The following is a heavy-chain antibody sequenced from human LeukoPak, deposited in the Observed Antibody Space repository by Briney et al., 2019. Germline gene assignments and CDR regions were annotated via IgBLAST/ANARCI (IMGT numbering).Heavy chain of an antibody. J-gene: IGHJ4*02. CDR2: IYTTGST. CDR3: ARGPPPDFDC. V-gene: IGHV4-4*07. CDR1: GGSISDYY. Sequence: SQTLSLTCTVSGGSISDYYWSWIRQPAGKGLEWIGRIYTTGSTDYNPSLKSRVTMSVDTSKNQFSLKLSSVTAADTAVYYCARGPPPDFDCWGQGTLVTVSS.